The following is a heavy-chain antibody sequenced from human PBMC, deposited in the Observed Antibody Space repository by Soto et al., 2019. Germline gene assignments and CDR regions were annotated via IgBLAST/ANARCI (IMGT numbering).Heavy chain of an antibody. CDR2: IYYSGST. J-gene: IGHJ4*02. CDR1: GGSISSGGYY. Sequence: SETLSLTCTVSGGSISSGGYYWSWIRQHPGKGLEWIGYIYYSGSTYYNPSLKSRVTISVDTSKNQFSLKLSSVTAADTAVYYCARRRYSYGYVGYWGQGTLVTVSS. CDR3: ARRRYSYGYVGY. D-gene: IGHD5-18*01. V-gene: IGHV4-31*03.